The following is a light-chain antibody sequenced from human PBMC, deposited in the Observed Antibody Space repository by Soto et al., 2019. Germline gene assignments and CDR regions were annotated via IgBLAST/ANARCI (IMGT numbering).Light chain of an antibody. CDR1: QSVSSSY. Sequence: EIVMTQSPGTMSLSPGEKATLSFRASQSVSSSYLAWYQQKPGQAPRLLIYDASNRATGIPARFSGSGSGTEFTLTISSLQSEDFAVYYCQQYNNLPLTFGGGGMVDI. V-gene: IGKV3D-15*01. CDR3: QQYNNLPLT. CDR2: DAS. J-gene: IGKJ4*01.